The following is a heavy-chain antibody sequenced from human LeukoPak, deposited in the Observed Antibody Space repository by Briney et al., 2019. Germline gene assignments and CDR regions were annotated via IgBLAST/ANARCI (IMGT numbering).Heavy chain of an antibody. Sequence: EPSETLSLTCTVSGGSISSYYWSWIRQPPVKVLEWIGEINHSGSTNYNPSLKSRVTISVDTSKNQFSLKLSSVTAADTAVYYCARADGGTTRTLRIWGQGTLVTVSS. V-gene: IGHV4-34*01. CDR3: ARADGGTTRTLRI. J-gene: IGHJ4*02. CDR2: INHSGST. CDR1: GGSISSYY. D-gene: IGHD2-2*01.